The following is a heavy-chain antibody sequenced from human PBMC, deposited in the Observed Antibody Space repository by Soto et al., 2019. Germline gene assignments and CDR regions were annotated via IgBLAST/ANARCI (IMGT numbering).Heavy chain of an antibody. V-gene: IGHV3-74*01. D-gene: IGHD1-26*01. Sequence: EVQLVESGGGLVQPGGSLRLSCAASGFTFSSYWMHWVRQAPGKGLVWVSRIDNAGSSVRYADSVKGRFTISRDNAKNTCYLKVNSLRAEDTAVYYCTRVGGSVSGRDVWGQGTTVTVSS. CDR2: IDNAGSSV. CDR1: GFTFSSYW. CDR3: TRVGGSVSGRDV. J-gene: IGHJ6*02.